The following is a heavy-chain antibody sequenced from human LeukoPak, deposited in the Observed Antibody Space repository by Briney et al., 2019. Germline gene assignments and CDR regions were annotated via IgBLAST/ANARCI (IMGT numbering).Heavy chain of an antibody. V-gene: IGHV3-73*01. J-gene: IGHJ3*02. CDR1: GFTFSGSA. CDR3: RTPKPLIAAASEGAFDI. D-gene: IGHD6-13*01. Sequence: GGSLRLSCAASGFTFSGSAMHWVRQASGKGLEWVGRIRSKANSYATAYAASVKGRFTISRDDSKNAAYLQMNSLNTQDTAVYYCRTPKPLIAAASEGAFDIWGQGTMVTVSS. CDR2: IRSKANSYAT.